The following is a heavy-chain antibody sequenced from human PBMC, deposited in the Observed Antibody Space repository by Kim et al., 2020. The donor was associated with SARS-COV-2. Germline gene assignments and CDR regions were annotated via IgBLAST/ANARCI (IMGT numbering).Heavy chain of an antibody. CDR3: ASGGYSSSWYHPRGFDP. CDR1: GYTFTSYD. V-gene: IGHV1-8*01. D-gene: IGHD6-13*01. J-gene: IGHJ5*02. Sequence: ASVKVSCKASGYTFTSYDINWVRQATGQGLEWMGWMNPNSGNTGYAQKFQGRVTMTRNTSISTAYMELSSLRSEDTAVYYCASGGYSSSWYHPRGFDPWGQGTLVTVSS. CDR2: MNPNSGNT.